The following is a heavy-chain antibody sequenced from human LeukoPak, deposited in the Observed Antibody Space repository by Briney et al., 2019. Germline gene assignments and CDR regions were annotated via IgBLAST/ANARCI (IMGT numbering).Heavy chain of an antibody. J-gene: IGHJ6*03. CDR1: GYTFTRYT. V-gene: IGHV1-3*03. CDR2: INAGNGNT. D-gene: IGHD6-19*01. CDR3: ARARYETRIWLKSRYDYYHYMDV. Sequence: AASGKVSCKASGYTFTRYTIHWVRQAPGQMLEWMGWINAGNGNTKYSQEFQDRVTITRDTSASTAYMELSSLRSEDMAVYYCARARYETRIWLKSRYDYYHYMDVWGKGTTVTVSS.